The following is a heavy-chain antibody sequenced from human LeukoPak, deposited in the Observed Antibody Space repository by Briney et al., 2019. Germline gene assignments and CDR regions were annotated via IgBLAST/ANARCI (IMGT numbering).Heavy chain of an antibody. V-gene: IGHV4-61*08. CDR2: IYYSGST. J-gene: IGHJ5*02. CDR3: ARDMRASIAARYNWFDP. D-gene: IGHD6-6*01. CDR1: GGSISSGGYY. Sequence: PLETLSLTCTVSGGSISSGGYYWSWIRQHPGKGLEWIGYIYYSGSTNYNPSLKSRVTISVDTSKNQFSLKLSSVTAADTAVYYCARDMRASIAARYNWFDPWGQGTLVTVSS.